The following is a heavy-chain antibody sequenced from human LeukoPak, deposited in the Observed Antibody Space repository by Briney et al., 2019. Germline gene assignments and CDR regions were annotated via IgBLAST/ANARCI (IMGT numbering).Heavy chain of an antibody. CDR3: ARGPMIVQFPEDY. CDR2: ISSSGSTI. Sequence: GGSLRLSCAASGFTFSSYEMNWVRQAPGKGLEWVSYISSSGSTIYYADSVKGRFTISRDNAKNSLYLQMNSLRAEDTAVYYCARGPMIVQFPEDYWGQGTLVTVSS. D-gene: IGHD3-22*01. V-gene: IGHV3-48*03. CDR1: GFTFSSYE. J-gene: IGHJ4*02.